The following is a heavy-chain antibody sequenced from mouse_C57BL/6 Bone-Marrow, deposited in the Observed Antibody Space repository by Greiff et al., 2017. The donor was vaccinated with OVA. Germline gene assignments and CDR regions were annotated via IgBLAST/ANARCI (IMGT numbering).Heavy chain of an antibody. Sequence: VKLQQPGAELVRPGSSVKLSCKASGYTFTSYWMHWVKQRPIQGLEWIGNIDPSDSETHYNQKFKDKATLTVDKSSSTAYMQLSSLTSEDSAVYYCARMYSKYYFDYWGQGTTLTVSS. CDR3: ARMYSKYYFDY. J-gene: IGHJ2*01. CDR2: IDPSDSET. D-gene: IGHD2-5*01. CDR1: GYTFTSYW. V-gene: IGHV1-52*01.